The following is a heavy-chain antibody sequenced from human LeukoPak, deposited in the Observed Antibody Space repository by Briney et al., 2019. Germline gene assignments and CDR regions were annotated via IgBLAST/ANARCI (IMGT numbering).Heavy chain of an antibody. CDR1: GGSISSYY. CDR2: IYTSGST. D-gene: IGHD3-9*01. V-gene: IGHV4-4*07. Sequence: SETLSLTCTVSGGSISSYYWSWIRQPAGKGLEWIGRIYTSGSTNYNPSLKSRVTISVDTSKNQFSLKLSSVTAADTAVYYCARAFGLTYYDILTGYVSWFDPWGQGTLVTVSS. J-gene: IGHJ5*02. CDR3: ARAFGLTYYDILTGYVSWFDP.